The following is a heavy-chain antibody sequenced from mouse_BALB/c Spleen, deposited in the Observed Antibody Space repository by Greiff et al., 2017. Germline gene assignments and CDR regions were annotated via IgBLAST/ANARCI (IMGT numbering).Heavy chain of an antibody. V-gene: IGHV1S127*01. CDR3: ASDGYSFAY. Sequence: QVQLQQSGPQLVRPGASVKISCKASGYSFTSYWMHWVKQRPGQGLEWIGMIDPSDSETRLNQKFKDKATLTVDKSSSTAYMQLSSPTSEDSAVYYCASDGYSFAYWGQGTLVTVSA. CDR2: IDPSDSET. J-gene: IGHJ3*01. D-gene: IGHD2-3*01. CDR1: GYSFTSYW.